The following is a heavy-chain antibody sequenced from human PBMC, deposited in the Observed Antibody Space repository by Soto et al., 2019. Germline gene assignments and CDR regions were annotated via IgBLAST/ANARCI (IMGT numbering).Heavy chain of an antibody. CDR1: GGTFRSYA. CDR3: ARGPYSGSDSAVRFPAFPY. V-gene: IGHV1-69*01. D-gene: IGHD1-26*01. Sequence: QVQLVQSGAEVKKPGSSVKVSCKASGGTFRSYAISWVRQAPGQGLEWMGGIIPIFGTANYAQKLQGRVTITADESTSTAYMELSSLRSEDTAVYYCARGPYSGSDSAVRFPAFPYLGQGTLVTVSS. CDR2: IIPIFGTA. J-gene: IGHJ4*02.